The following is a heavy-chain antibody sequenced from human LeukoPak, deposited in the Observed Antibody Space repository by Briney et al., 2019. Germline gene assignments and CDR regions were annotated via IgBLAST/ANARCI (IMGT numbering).Heavy chain of an antibody. J-gene: IGHJ3*02. D-gene: IGHD3-3*01. CDR1: GFTFSSYA. CDR3: ARTGILRLLNDAFDI. V-gene: IGHV3-30-3*01. Sequence: PGGSLRLSCAASGFTFSSYAMHWVRQAPGKGLEWVAVISYDGSNKYYADSVKGRFTISRDNSKNTLYLQMNSLRAEDTAVYYCARTGILRLLNDAFDIWGQGTMVTVSS. CDR2: ISYDGSNK.